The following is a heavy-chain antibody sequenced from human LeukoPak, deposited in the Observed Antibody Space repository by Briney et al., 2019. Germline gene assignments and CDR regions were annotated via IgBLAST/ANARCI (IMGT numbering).Heavy chain of an antibody. CDR2: ISAYNGNT. CDR1: GYTFTSYG. Sequence: GASVKVSCKASGYTFTSYGISWVRQAPGQGLEWMGWISAYNGNTNYAQKLQGRVTMTTDTSTSTAYMELRSLRSDDTAVYYCARDGREYYYYYYMDVRGKGTTVTVSS. D-gene: IGHD5-24*01. J-gene: IGHJ6*03. V-gene: IGHV1-18*01. CDR3: ARDGREYYYYYYMDV.